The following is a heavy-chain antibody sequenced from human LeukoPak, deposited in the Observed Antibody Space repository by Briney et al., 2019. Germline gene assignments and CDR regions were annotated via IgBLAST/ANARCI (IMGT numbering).Heavy chain of an antibody. D-gene: IGHD2-2*02. V-gene: IGHV3-7*01. Sequence: PGGSLRLSCAASGFTFSSYWMSWVRQAPGKGLEWVANIKQDGSEKYYVDSVKGRFTISRDNAKNSLYLQMNSLRAEDTAVYYCARRYCSSTSCYMYYFDYWGQGTLVTVSS. CDR1: GFTFSSYW. CDR3: ARRYCSSTSCYMYYFDY. J-gene: IGHJ4*02. CDR2: IKQDGSEK.